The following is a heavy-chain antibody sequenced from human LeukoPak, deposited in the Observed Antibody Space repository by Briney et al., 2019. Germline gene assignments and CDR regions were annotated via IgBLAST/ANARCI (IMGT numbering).Heavy chain of an antibody. D-gene: IGHD3-10*01. Sequence: VASVNVSCKASDYPFTTYGITWVRQAPGQGLEWMGWIRTSNGSTSYSERFQGRVIMTADTSTRTAYMELRGLRSDDTAVYYCARVAPDALLVWFGEYDLWGRGTLVTVSS. CDR2: IRTSNGST. CDR1: DYPFTTYG. J-gene: IGHJ5*02. V-gene: IGHV1-18*01. CDR3: ARVAPDALLVWFGEYDL.